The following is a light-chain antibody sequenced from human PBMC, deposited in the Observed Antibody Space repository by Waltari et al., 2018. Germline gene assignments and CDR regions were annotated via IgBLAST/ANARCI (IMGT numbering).Light chain of an antibody. CDR2: CAS. J-gene: IGKJ5*01. CDR1: QSVLHSSNNKNF. CDR3: QQYHSIPIT. Sequence: DIVMTQSPQSLTVSLGERATTHRKFSQSVLHSSNNKNFLGWYQQKPGQPPTLLIYCASIRESRVTDRFNGSGYGTDFTLTINSLKAEDVAISYCQQYHSIPITFGQGTRLEIK. V-gene: IGKV4-1*01.